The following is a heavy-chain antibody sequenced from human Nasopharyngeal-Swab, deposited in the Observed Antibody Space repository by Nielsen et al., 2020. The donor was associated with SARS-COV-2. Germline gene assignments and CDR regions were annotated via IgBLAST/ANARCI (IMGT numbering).Heavy chain of an antibody. CDR2: IYYSGST. CDR1: GGSISGGDYY. V-gene: IGHV4-30-4*01. CDR3: ARAGPLRYFDWLHNWFDP. D-gene: IGHD3-9*01. Sequence: SETLSLTCTVSGGSISGGDYYWSWIRQPPGKGLEWIGYIYYSGSTYYNPSLKSRVTISVDTSKNQFSLKLSSVTAADTAVYYCARAGPLRYFDWLHNWFDPWGQGTLVTVSS. J-gene: IGHJ5*02.